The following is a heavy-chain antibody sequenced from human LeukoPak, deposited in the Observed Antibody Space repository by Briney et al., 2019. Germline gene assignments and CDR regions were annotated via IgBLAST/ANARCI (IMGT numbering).Heavy chain of an antibody. V-gene: IGHV1-69*04. J-gene: IGHJ6*02. CDR1: GGTFSSYA. D-gene: IGHD1-26*01. CDR2: IIPILGIA. Sequence: GASVKVSCKASGGTFSSYAISWVRQAPGQGLEWMGRIIPILGIANYAQKFQGRVTITADKSTSTAYMELSSLRAEDTAVYYCARLTGYSDGMDVWGQGTTVTVSS. CDR3: ARLTGYSDGMDV.